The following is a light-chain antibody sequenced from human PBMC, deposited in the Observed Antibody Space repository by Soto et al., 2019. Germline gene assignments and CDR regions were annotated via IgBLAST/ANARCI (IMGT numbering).Light chain of an antibody. V-gene: IGKV1-9*01. Sequence: DIQLAQSPSFLSASVGDRVTRSCGASQGISNYLAWYQQKPGKAPNLLIYAASTLQSGVPSRFSGSGSGTEFTLTISSLQPEDFATYYCQQLNSFPITFGQGTRLEIK. J-gene: IGKJ5*01. CDR3: QQLNSFPIT. CDR2: AAS. CDR1: QGISNY.